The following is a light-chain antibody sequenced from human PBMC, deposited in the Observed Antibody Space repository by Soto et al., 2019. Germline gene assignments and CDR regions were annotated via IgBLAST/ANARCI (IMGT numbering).Light chain of an antibody. Sequence: DIQMTQSPSTLSASVGDRATITCRASQDIGTWLAWYQQKPEKAPKVLIYRASNLESGVPSRFSGSGSGTEFSLTINNLQADDFATYYCQQYHIYSWTFGQGTKVDIK. CDR3: QQYHIYSWT. CDR2: RAS. V-gene: IGKV1-5*03. CDR1: QDIGTW. J-gene: IGKJ1*01.